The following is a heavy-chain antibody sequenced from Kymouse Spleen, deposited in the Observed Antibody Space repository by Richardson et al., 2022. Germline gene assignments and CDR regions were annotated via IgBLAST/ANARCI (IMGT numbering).Heavy chain of an antibody. CDR3: ARDREIYYGSGSRYYYYGMDV. CDR2: IWYDGSNK. CDR1: GFTFSSYG. J-gene: IGHJ6*02. V-gene: IGHV3-33*01. D-gene: IGHD3-10*01. Sequence: QVQLVESGGGVVQPGRSLRLSCAASGFTFSSYGMHWVRQAPGKGLEWVAVIWYDGSNKYYADSVKGRFTISRDNSKNTLYLQMNSLRAEDTAVYYCARDREIYYGSGSRYYYYGMDVWGQGTTVTVSS.